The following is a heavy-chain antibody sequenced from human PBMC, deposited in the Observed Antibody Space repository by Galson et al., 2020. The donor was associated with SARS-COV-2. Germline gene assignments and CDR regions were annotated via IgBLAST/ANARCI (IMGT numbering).Heavy chain of an antibody. CDR3: ARGGTDIYDFGF. J-gene: IGHJ4*02. CDR1: GYSFDNYA. CDR2: IIPHNVNP. D-gene: IGHD2-21*02. V-gene: IGHV1-18*01. Sequence: ASVKVSCKASGYSFDNYAINWVRQAPGQGLEWMGWIIPHNVNPNYAQNFQGRVTLTSDRSTRTTYMELRRLKSDDTIVYFCARGGTDIYDFGFWGRGTLVTVSS.